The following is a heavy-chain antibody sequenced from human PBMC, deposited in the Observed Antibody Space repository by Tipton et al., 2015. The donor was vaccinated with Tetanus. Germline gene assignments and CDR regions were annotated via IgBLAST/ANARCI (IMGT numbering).Heavy chain of an antibody. CDR3: ARQDTLNYYYVGYFHD. CDR2: IYYSGST. D-gene: IGHD3-22*01. V-gene: IGHV4-39*01. CDR1: GSSITSTTHY. Sequence: LRLSCTVSGSSITSTTHYWGWIRQAPGKGLEWIGIIYYSGSTYYNASLRSRFTISVDTSKNQFSLQLRSVTAADTAVYYCARQDTLNYYYVGYFHDWGQGTLVTVSS. J-gene: IGHJ1*01.